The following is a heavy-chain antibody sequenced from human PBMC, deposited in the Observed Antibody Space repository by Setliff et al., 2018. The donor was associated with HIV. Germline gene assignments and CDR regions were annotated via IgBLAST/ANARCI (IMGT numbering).Heavy chain of an antibody. CDR2: IIPILGVP. CDR1: GGPFTSSS. Sequence: GASVKVSCKASGGPFTSSSIGWVRQAPGQGLEWMGRIIPILGVPRYAQKFQGRVTITADKSTSTSYMHLSSLRAEDTAVYFCARDSSAYYWGQGTLVTVSS. V-gene: IGHV1-69*02. CDR3: ARDSSAYY. D-gene: IGHD3-22*01. J-gene: IGHJ4*02.